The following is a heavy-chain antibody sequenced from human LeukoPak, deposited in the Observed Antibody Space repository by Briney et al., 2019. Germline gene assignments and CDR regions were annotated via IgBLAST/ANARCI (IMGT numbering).Heavy chain of an antibody. V-gene: IGHV4-4*02. D-gene: IGHD3-22*01. CDR1: GGSISSSNW. Sequence: SETLSLTCAVSGGSISSSNWWSWVRQPPGKGLEWIGEIYHSGNTNYNPSLQSRVTMSVDESKNQFSLKLTSVTAADTAVYYCARASYDSTGYYHDYWGQGTLVPVSS. J-gene: IGHJ4*02. CDR2: IYHSGNT. CDR3: ARASYDSTGYYHDY.